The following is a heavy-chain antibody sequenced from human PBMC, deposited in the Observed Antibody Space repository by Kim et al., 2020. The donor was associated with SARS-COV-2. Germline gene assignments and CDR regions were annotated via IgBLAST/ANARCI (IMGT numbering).Heavy chain of an antibody. CDR3: ARAPGVTTRRLMDY. D-gene: IGHD4-17*01. Sequence: AQKLQGRVTMTTDTSTSTAYMELRSLRSDDTAVYYCARAPGVTTRRLMDYWGQGTLVTVSS. J-gene: IGHJ4*02. V-gene: IGHV1-18*01.